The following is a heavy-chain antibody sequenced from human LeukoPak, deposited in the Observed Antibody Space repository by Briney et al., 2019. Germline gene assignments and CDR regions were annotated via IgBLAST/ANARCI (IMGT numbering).Heavy chain of an antibody. Sequence: AXVKVSCKASGYTFTSYYMHWVRQAPGQGLEWMGIINPSGGSTNYAQKLQGRVTMTSDTSMSTVYMELSSLRSEDTAVYYCARVLRAGLSRLFDYWGQGTLVTVSS. CDR3: ARVLRAGLSRLFDY. CDR1: GYTFTSYY. CDR2: INPSGGST. J-gene: IGHJ4*02. D-gene: IGHD3-16*02. V-gene: IGHV1-46*04.